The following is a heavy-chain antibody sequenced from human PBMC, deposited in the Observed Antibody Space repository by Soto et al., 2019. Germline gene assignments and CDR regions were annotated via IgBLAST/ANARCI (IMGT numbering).Heavy chain of an antibody. Sequence: SETLSLTCTVSGGSISSGGYYWSWIRQHPGKGLEWIGYIYYSGSTYYNPSLKSRVTISVDTSKNQFSLKLSSVTAADTAVYYCARVWGNYGSDYFDYWGQGTLVTVS. J-gene: IGHJ4*02. D-gene: IGHD3-10*01. V-gene: IGHV4-31*03. CDR1: GGSISSGGYY. CDR3: ARVWGNYGSDYFDY. CDR2: IYYSGST.